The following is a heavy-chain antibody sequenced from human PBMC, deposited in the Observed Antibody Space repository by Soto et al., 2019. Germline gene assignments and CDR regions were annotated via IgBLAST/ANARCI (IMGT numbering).Heavy chain of an antibody. D-gene: IGHD1-7*01. CDR3: ARGPEGTYAFDI. V-gene: IGHV4-34*01. CDR2: INHSGST. CDR1: GGSFSGYY. Sequence: QVQLQQWGAGLLKPSETLSLTCAVHGGSFSGYYWSWIRQPPGKGLEWIGEINHSGSTNYNPSLKSRVTISVDTSKNQFSLKLSSVTAADTAVYYCARGPEGTYAFDIWGQGTMVTVSS. J-gene: IGHJ3*02.